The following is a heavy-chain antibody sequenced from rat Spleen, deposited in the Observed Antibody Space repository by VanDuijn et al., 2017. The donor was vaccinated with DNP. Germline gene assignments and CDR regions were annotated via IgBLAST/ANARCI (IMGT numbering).Heavy chain of an antibody. V-gene: IGHV5-22*01. CDR3: ARGDY. CDR1: GFPFSNYD. Sequence: EVQLVESGGGLVQPGRSMKLSCAASGFPFSNYDMAWVRQAPKKGLEWVATITYDGSSTSYRDSVKGRFTISRDNAKSTLYLQMNSLRSEDTATYYCARGDYWGQGVMVTVSS. CDR2: ITYDGSST. J-gene: IGHJ2*01.